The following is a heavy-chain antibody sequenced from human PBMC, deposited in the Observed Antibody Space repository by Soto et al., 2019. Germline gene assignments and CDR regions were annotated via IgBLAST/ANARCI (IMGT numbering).Heavy chain of an antibody. D-gene: IGHD3-22*01. CDR1: GYTFTNYG. CDR2: ISAYNGNT. CDR3: ARETYYYDSSGFDY. Sequence: ASVKVSCKASGYTFTNYGISWVRQAPGQGLEWMGWISAYNGNTNYAQKLQGRVTMTTDTSTSTAYMELRSLRSDDTAVYYCARETYYYDSSGFDYWGQGTLVTVSS. V-gene: IGHV1-18*01. J-gene: IGHJ4*02.